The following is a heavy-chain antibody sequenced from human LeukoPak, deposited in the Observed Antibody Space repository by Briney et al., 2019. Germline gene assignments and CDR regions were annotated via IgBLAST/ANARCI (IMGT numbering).Heavy chain of an antibody. D-gene: IGHD3-10*01. CDR1: GFTVSSYG. Sequence: PGGSLRLSCAASGFTVSSYGMHWVRQAPGKGLEWVAVISYDGSNKYYADSVKGRFTISRDNSKNTLYLQMNSLRAEDTAVYYCAKLPYGSGSSVDVWGKGTTVTVSS. V-gene: IGHV3-30*18. CDR2: ISYDGSNK. J-gene: IGHJ6*04. CDR3: AKLPYGSGSSVDV.